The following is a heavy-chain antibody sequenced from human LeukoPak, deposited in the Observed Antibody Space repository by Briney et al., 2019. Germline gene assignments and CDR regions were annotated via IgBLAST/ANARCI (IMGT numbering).Heavy chain of an antibody. Sequence: GASLQISCKGSGYSFTSYWIGWVRQMPGKGLEWMGIIYPADSDIRYSPSFQGQVTISADKSISTAYLQWSSLKASDTAMYYCARQEYCSGGSCYTWFDPWGQGTLVTVSS. V-gene: IGHV5-51*01. CDR2: IYPADSDI. CDR3: ARQEYCSGGSCYTWFDP. CDR1: GYSFTSYW. J-gene: IGHJ5*02. D-gene: IGHD2-15*01.